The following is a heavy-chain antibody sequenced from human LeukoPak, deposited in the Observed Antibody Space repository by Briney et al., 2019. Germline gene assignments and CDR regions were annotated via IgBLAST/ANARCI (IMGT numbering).Heavy chain of an antibody. D-gene: IGHD5-18*01. J-gene: IGHJ4*02. V-gene: IGHV3-21*04. CDR1: GFTFSDYT. Sequence: RGSLRLSCAASGFTFSDYTMNWVRLAPGQGLEWVSSISSSSSYIYYADSMKGRFTISRDNAKNSLYLQMNSLRAEDTAVYYCARDMGDTAMVSYYFDYWGQGTLVTVSS. CDR3: ARDMGDTAMVSYYFDY. CDR2: ISSSSSYI.